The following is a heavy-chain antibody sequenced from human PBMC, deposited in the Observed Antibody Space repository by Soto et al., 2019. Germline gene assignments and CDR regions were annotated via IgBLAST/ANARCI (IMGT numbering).Heavy chain of an antibody. CDR3: AKGWRSTVVVVARQSTWFDP. Sequence: ETLSLTCTASGGSISSYYWSWVRQAPGKGLEWVSAISGSGGSTYYADSVKGRFTISRDNSKNTLYLQMNSLRAEDTAVYYCAKGWRSTVVVVARQSTWFDPWGPATLVTVS. CDR1: GGSISSYY. CDR2: ISGSGGST. J-gene: IGHJ5*02. V-gene: IGHV3-23*01. D-gene: IGHD2-15*01.